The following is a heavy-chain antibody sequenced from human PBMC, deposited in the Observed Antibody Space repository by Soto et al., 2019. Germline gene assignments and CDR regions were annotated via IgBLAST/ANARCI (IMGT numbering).Heavy chain of an antibody. Sequence: SETLSLTCTVSGGSISSYYWSWIRQPPGKGLEWIGYIYYSGSTNYNPSLKSRVTISVDTSKNQFSLKLSSVTAADTAVYYCAREPSYFDWYLDYWGQGTLVTVSS. D-gene: IGHD3-9*01. CDR3: AREPSYFDWYLDY. CDR1: GGSISSYY. CDR2: IYYSGST. V-gene: IGHV4-59*01. J-gene: IGHJ4*02.